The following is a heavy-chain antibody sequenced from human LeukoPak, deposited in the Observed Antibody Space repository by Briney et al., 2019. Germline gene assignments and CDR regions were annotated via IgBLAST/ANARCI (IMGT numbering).Heavy chain of an antibody. CDR3: ASTRYSSGWTRSFDY. J-gene: IGHJ4*02. CDR1: GGSINSSSYY. V-gene: IGHV4-39*01. Sequence: SETLSLTCTFSGGSINSSSYYWGWIRQPPGKGLEWIGSIYYSGSTYYNPSLKSRVTISVDTSKNQFSLKLSSVTAADTAVYYCASTRYSSGWTRSFDYWGQGTLVTVSS. CDR2: IYYSGST. D-gene: IGHD6-19*01.